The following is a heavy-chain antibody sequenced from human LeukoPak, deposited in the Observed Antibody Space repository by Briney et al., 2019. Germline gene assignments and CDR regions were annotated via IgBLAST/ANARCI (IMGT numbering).Heavy chain of an antibody. CDR2: FYYTGTT. V-gene: IGHV4-39*01. J-gene: IGHJ4*02. D-gene: IGHD3-22*01. CDR3: AKHVITDGSGYYYFDY. Sequence: SETLSLTCTVSGGSISSDCCYWGWIRQPPGKGPEWIGGFYYTGTTYYSPSLKSRITISANTSKNQFSLRLSSVTAADTAVYYCAKHVITDGSGYYYFDYWGQGALVAVSS. CDR1: GGSISSDCCY.